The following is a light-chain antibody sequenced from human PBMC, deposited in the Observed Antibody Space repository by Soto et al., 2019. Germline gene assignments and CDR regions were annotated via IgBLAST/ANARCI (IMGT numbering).Light chain of an antibody. CDR2: GAS. Sequence: EIVLTQSPGTLSLSPGERATLSCRASQSVSGSDLAWYQQKPGQAPRLLLYGASRRATGIPDRLSGSGSGTDFTLTISRLEPEDFAVYYCQQYGSSPWTFGQGTKVDIK. V-gene: IGKV3-20*01. CDR3: QQYGSSPWT. CDR1: QSVSGSD. J-gene: IGKJ1*01.